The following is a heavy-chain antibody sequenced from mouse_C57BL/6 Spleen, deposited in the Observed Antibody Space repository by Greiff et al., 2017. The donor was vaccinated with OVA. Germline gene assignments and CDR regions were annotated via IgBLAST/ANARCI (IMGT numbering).Heavy chain of an antibody. V-gene: IGHV5-9*01. CDR1: GFTFSSYT. CDR2: ISGGGGNT. D-gene: IGHD1-1*01. J-gene: IGHJ2*01. CDR3: ARHPHYYGSSSYYFDY. Sequence: EVKLMESGGGLVKPGGSLKLSCAASGFTFSSYTMSWVRQTPEKRLEWVATISGGGGNTYYPDSVKGRFTISRDNAKNTLYLQMSSLRSEDTALYYCARHPHYYGSSSYYFDYWGQGTTLTVSS.